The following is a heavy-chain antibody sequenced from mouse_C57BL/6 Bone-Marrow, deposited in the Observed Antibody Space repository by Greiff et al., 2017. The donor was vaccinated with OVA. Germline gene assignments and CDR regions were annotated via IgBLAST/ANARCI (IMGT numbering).Heavy chain of an antibody. J-gene: IGHJ2*01. CDR2: ISSGGSYT. Sequence: EVMLVESGGDLVKPGGSLKLSCAASGFTFSSYGMSWVRQTPDKRLEWVATISSGGSYTYYPYSVKGRFTISRDNAKNTLYLQMSSLKSEDTAMYYCAIYDYDDYWGQGTTLTVSS. D-gene: IGHD2-4*01. CDR1: GFTFSSYG. CDR3: AIYDYDDY. V-gene: IGHV5-6*01.